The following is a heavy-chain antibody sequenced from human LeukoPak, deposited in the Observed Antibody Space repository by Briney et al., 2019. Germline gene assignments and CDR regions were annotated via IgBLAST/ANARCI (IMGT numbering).Heavy chain of an antibody. CDR3: ARGRYDNLTGHLARLDV. V-gene: IGHV4-4*07. D-gene: IGHD3-9*01. CDR2: VFSRGAT. Sequence: SETLSLTCTVSGGSINSFSRSWIRQPAGKGLEWVGRVFSRGATNYNPSLESRDTVSLDTSKNQFSLKLSSETAADTAVYYCARGRYDNLTGHLARLDVWGQGTTVIVSS. CDR1: GGSINSFS. J-gene: IGHJ6*02.